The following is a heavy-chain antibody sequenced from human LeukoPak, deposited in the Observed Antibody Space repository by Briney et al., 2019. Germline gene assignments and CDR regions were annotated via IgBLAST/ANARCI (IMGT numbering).Heavy chain of an antibody. D-gene: IGHD3-22*01. CDR3: GKLGGYYDNSGSRYFDY. CDR1: GFTVSSNY. Sequence: GGSLRLSCAASGFTVSSNYMSWVRQAPGKGLEWVSVIYSGGSTYYADSVKGRFTISRDNSKNTLYLQMNSLRADDTAVYYCGKLGGYYDNSGSRYFDYWGQGTLVTVSS. J-gene: IGHJ4*02. CDR2: IYSGGST. V-gene: IGHV3-53*01.